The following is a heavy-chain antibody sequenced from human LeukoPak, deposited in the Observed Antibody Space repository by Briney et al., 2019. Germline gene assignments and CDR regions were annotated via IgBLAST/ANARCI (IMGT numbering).Heavy chain of an antibody. V-gene: IGHV3-7*01. CDR3: TRDSGYNAFDI. CDR1: GFTFSSSW. J-gene: IGHJ3*02. CDR2: IKEDGTAK. D-gene: IGHD5-12*01. Sequence: GGSLRLSCAASGFTFSSSWMAWVRQAPGKGLEWVGNIKEDGTAKNYVVSVRGRFTTSRDNAKNSLYLQMNSLRGEDTAVYYCTRDSGYNAFDIWGQGTMVTVSS.